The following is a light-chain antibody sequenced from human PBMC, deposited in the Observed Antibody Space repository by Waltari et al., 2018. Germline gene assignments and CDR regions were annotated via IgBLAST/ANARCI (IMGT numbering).Light chain of an antibody. J-gene: IGLJ1*01. CDR1: SRDVGAYNY. CDR2: EVT. CDR3: ISYAGNNKYV. V-gene: IGLV2-8*01. Sequence: QSALTQPPSASGSPGQSVTLSCTGTSRDVGAYNYVSWYQQYPDKAPKLMIYEVTKRPSGVPDRFSGSKSGNTASLTVSGLQAEDEADYYCISYAGNNKYVLGAGTKVTVL.